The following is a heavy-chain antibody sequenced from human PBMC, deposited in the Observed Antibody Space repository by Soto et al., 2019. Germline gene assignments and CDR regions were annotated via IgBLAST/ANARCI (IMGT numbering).Heavy chain of an antibody. D-gene: IGHD2-21*01. J-gene: IGHJ5*02. CDR1: GGSISSGGYS. Sequence: QLQLQESGSGLVKPSQTLSLTCAASGGSISSGGYSWSWIRQPPGKGLEWIGYIYHSGSTYYNPSLNSRVTISVDRSNNQCTLKLSSVTAADTAVYYCARAEVINWVDPWGRGTLVTVSS. CDR2: IYHSGST. CDR3: ARAEVINWVDP. V-gene: IGHV4-30-2*01.